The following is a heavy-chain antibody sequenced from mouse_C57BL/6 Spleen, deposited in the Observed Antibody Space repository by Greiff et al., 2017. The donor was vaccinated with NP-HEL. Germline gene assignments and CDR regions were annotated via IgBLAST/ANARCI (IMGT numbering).Heavy chain of an antibody. J-gene: IGHJ4*01. CDR3: ARSGGYYDHVYAMDY. Sequence: VQLQQPGAELVKPGASVKLSCKASGYTFTSYWMHWVKQRPGQGLEWIGMIHPNSGSTNYNEKFKSKATLTVDKSSSTAYMQLSSLTSEDSAVYYCARSGGYYDHVYAMDYWGQGTSVTVSS. CDR2: IHPNSGST. D-gene: IGHD2-4*01. CDR1: GYTFTSYW. V-gene: IGHV1-64*01.